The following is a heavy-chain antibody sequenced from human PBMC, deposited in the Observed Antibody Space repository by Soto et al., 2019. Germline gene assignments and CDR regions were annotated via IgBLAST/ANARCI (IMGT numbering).Heavy chain of an antibody. J-gene: IGHJ4*02. Sequence: SETLSLTCAVYGGSFIGYYWSWIRQPPGKGLEWIGEINHSGSTNYNPSLKSRVTISVDTSKNQFSLKLSSVTAADTAVYYCARLGRGYGSGSYRDWGQGTLVTVSS. V-gene: IGHV4-34*01. CDR1: GGSFIGYY. CDR2: INHSGST. D-gene: IGHD3-10*01. CDR3: ARLGRGYGSGSYRD.